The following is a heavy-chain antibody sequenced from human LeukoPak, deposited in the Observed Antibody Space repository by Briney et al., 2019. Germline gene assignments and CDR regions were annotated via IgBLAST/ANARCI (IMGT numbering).Heavy chain of an antibody. J-gene: IGHJ6*03. D-gene: IGHD2-2*01. CDR3: ARGLVVPAAIWLYYYYMDV. CDR1: GGSFSGYY. V-gene: IGHV4-34*01. Sequence: SETLSLTCAVYGGSFSGYYWSWIRQPPGKGLEWIGEINHSGSTNYNPSLKSRVTISVDTSKNQFSLKLSSVTAADTAVYYYARGLVVPAAIWLYYYYMDVWGKGTTVTVSS. CDR2: INHSGST.